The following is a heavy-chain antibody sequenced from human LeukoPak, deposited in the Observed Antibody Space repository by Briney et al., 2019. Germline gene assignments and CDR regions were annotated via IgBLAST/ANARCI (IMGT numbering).Heavy chain of an antibody. CDR2: IKQDGSQK. J-gene: IGHJ5*02. V-gene: IGHV3-7*05. Sequence: GGSLRPSCATSGFTFRNYWMSWVRQAPGKGLQWVANIKQDGSQKYYVDSVKGRFTISRDNAKNSLYLQMDSLRAEDTAVYYCAKVIAARPAWGQGTLVTVSS. CDR1: GFTFRNYW. D-gene: IGHD6-6*01. CDR3: AKVIAARPA.